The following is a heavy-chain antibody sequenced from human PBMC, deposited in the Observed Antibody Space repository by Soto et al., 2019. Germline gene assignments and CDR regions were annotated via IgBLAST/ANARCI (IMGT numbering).Heavy chain of an antibody. CDR1: GYTFTNYG. D-gene: IGHD2-15*01. J-gene: IGHJ5*02. CDR2: ISAYNGNT. Sequence: ASVKVSCKASGYTFTNYGISWVRQAPGQGLEWMGWISAYNGNTNYAQKLQGRVTMTTDTSTSTAYMELRSLRSDDTAVYYCARGYCSGGSCYFGWFDPWGQGTLVTVSS. CDR3: ARGYCSGGSCYFGWFDP. V-gene: IGHV1-18*01.